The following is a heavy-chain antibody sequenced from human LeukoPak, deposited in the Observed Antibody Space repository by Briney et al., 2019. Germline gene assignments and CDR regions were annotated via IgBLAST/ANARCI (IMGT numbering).Heavy chain of an antibody. J-gene: IGHJ5*02. D-gene: IGHD2-2*01. CDR1: GFTFSSYA. V-gene: IGHV3-30*04. CDR3: ARDGAIVVVPAAMPALGWFDP. CDR2: ISYDGSNK. Sequence: GRSLRLSCAASGFTFSSYAMHWVRQAPGKGLEWVADISYDGSNKYYADSVKGRFTISRDNSKNTLYLQMNSLRAEDTAVYYGARDGAIVVVPAAMPALGWFDPWGEGTLVTVPS.